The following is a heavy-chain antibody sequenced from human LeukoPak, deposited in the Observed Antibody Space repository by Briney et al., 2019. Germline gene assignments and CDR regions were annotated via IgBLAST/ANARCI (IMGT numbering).Heavy chain of an antibody. D-gene: IGHD3-22*01. J-gene: IGHJ3*02. CDR3: ARESTMIVVVPSLDI. Sequence: GGSLRLSCAASGFTFSSYSMNWVRQAPGKGLEWVSSISSSSSYIYYADSVKGRFTISRGNAKNSLYLQMNSLRAEDTAVYYCARESTMIVVVPSLDIWGQGTMVTVSS. V-gene: IGHV3-21*01. CDR1: GFTFSSYS. CDR2: ISSSSSYI.